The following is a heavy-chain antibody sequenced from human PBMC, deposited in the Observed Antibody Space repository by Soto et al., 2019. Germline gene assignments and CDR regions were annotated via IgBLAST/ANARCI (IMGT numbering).Heavy chain of an antibody. J-gene: IGHJ4*02. Sequence: PSETLSLTCTVSGGSISSYYWSWIRQPAGKGLEWIGRIYTSGGTNYNPSLKSRVTMSVDTSKNQFSLKLSSVTAADTAVYYCARETGWDDSSGYYYPFDYWGQGTLVTVSS. V-gene: IGHV4-4*07. CDR3: ARETGWDDSSGYYYPFDY. CDR2: IYTSGGT. CDR1: GGSISSYY. D-gene: IGHD3-22*01.